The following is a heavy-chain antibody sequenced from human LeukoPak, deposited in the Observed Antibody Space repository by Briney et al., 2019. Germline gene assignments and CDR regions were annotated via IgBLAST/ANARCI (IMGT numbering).Heavy chain of an antibody. J-gene: IGHJ4*02. CDR3: ARGGCYPEY. CDR2: IKQDGSEK. V-gene: IGHV3-7*03. Sequence: GGSLRLSCAASGFSFRSEWMSWVRQAPGKGLEWVANIKQDGSEKYYVDSVKGRFTISRDNAKNSLYLQISSLSVEDTAVYYCARGGCYPEYWGPGTLVTVSS. D-gene: IGHD5-18*01. CDR1: GFSFRSEW.